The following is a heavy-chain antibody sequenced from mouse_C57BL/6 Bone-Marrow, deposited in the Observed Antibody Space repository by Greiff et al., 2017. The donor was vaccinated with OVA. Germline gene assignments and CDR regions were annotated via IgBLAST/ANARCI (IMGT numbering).Heavy chain of an antibody. D-gene: IGHD3-3*01. Sequence: EVQVVESGPGLVKPSQSLSLTCSVTGYSITSGYYWNWIRQFPGNKLEWMGYISYDGSNNYNPSLKNRISITRDTSKNQFFLKLNSVTTEDTATYYCAGRGGRNWYFDVWGTGTTVTVSS. V-gene: IGHV3-6*01. CDR1: GYSITSGYY. CDR2: ISYDGSN. CDR3: AGRGGRNWYFDV. J-gene: IGHJ1*03.